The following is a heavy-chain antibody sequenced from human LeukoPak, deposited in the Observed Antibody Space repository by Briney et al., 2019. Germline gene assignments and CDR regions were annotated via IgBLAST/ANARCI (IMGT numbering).Heavy chain of an antibody. CDR1: GFTFSSYA. CDR2: ISGSGGST. J-gene: IGHJ6*02. D-gene: IGHD2/OR15-2a*01. V-gene: IGHV3-23*01. CDR3: ARDFYGGSFRNGMDV. Sequence: PGGSLRLSCAASGFTFSSYAMSWVRQAPGKGLEWVSAISGSGGSTYYADSVKGRFTISRDNSKNTLYLQMNSLRAEDTAVYYCARDFYGGSFRNGMDVWGQGTTVTVSS.